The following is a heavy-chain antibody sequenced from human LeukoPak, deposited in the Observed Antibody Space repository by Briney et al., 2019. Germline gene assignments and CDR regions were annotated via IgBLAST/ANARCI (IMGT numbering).Heavy chain of an antibody. CDR2: IYYSGST. J-gene: IGHJ4*02. Sequence: SETLSLTCTVSGGSISSYYWSWIRQPPGKGLEWIGYIYYSGSTNYNPSLKSRVTISVDTSKNQFSLKLSSVTAADTAVYYCARLPSHCSGGSCYYFDYWGQGTLVTVSS. CDR1: GGSISSYY. V-gene: IGHV4-59*12. D-gene: IGHD2-15*01. CDR3: ARLPSHCSGGSCYYFDY.